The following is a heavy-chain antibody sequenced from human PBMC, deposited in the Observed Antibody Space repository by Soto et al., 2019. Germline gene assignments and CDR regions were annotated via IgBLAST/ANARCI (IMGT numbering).Heavy chain of an antibody. CDR3: ARDPSIVLVPAATYDYYYYRLDV. CDR1: AGTLSRGG. J-gene: IGHJ6*02. V-gene: IGHV3-21*01. D-gene: IGHD2-2*01. Sequence: GARRDPWRGSAGTLSRGGMNGFRQAPGKRLEWVSSISCSTSYIYYADSVKGRFTISRDNAKNSLYLQMNSLRAEDTAVYYCARDPSIVLVPAATYDYYYYRLDVRGQGTTVPVSS. CDR2: ISCSTSYI.